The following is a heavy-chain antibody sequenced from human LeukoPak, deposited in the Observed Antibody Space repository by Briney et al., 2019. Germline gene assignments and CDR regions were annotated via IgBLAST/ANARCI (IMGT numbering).Heavy chain of an antibody. CDR2: INHSGST. CDR3: ARGYYYDSSGPEFDY. D-gene: IGHD3-22*01. CDR1: GGSFSGYY. Sequence: SETLSLTCAVYGGSFSGYYWSWIRQPSGKGLEWSGEINHSGSTNYNPSLKSRVTISVDTSKNQFSLKLNSVTAADTAVYYCARGYYYDSSGPEFDYWGQGTLVTVSS. V-gene: IGHV4-34*01. J-gene: IGHJ4*02.